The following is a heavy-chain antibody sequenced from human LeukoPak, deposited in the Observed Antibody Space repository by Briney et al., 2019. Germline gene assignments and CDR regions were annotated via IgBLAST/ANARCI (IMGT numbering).Heavy chain of an antibody. D-gene: IGHD3-10*01. J-gene: IGHJ4*02. CDR1: SGSFSGYY. V-gene: IGHV4-34*01. Sequence: PSETLSLTCVVYSGSFSGYYWSRIRQPPGKGLEWIGEIDRSGSTTYNPSLKSRVNVLLDTSKNQFSLRLSSVTAADTAVYYCARGYGSGSYYVYWGQGTLVAVSS. CDR2: IDRSGST. CDR3: ARGYGSGSYYVY.